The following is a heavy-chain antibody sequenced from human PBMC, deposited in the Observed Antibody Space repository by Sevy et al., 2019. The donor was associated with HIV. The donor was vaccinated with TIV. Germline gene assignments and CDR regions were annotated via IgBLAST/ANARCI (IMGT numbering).Heavy chain of an antibody. J-gene: IGHJ4*02. V-gene: IGHV3-30*09. Sequence: GGSLRLSCSVSGFNFSTYAMHWVRQAPGKGLEWVAVISSDVIRKYYGASVRGRFAISRDNSTNTLSLQMNSLRIEDTAVYYCARDARGDAAPPDYWGQGTLVTVSS. CDR1: GFNFSTYA. CDR2: ISSDVIRK. D-gene: IGHD3-16*01. CDR3: ARDARGDAAPPDY.